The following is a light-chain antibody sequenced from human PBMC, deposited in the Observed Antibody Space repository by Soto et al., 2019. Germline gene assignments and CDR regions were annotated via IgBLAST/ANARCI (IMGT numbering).Light chain of an antibody. CDR2: GAS. CDR3: QQYNNWPPAT. Sequence: EIVMTKSPATLSVSPGERATLSSRASQSVSSNLAWYQQKPGQAPRLLIYGASTRATGIPARFSGSGSGTEFALTISSLQSEDFAVYYCQQYNNWPPATFGQGTKVDIK. V-gene: IGKV3-15*01. CDR1: QSVSSN. J-gene: IGKJ1*01.